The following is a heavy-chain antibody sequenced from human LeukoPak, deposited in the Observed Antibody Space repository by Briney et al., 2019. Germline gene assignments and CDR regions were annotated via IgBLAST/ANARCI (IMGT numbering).Heavy chain of an antibody. CDR1: GGSISSSSYY. V-gene: IGHV4-39*01. D-gene: IGHD1-14*01. CDR2: IYYSGST. J-gene: IGHJ5*02. CDR3: ARREVNWNHQWFDH. Sequence: SETLSLTCTVSGGSISSSSYYWGWIRQPPGKGLEWIGSIYYSGSTYYNPSLKSRVTISVDTSKNQFSLKLSSVTAADTAVYYCARREVNWNHQWFDHWGQGTLVTVSS.